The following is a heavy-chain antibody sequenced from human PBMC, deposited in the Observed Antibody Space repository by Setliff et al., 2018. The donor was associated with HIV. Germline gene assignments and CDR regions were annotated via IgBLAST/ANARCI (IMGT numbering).Heavy chain of an antibody. CDR3: AGLPRTRDGYHPNDY. J-gene: IGHJ4*02. Sequence: SEPLSLTCIVSGDSISSSSYHWGWIRQPPGKGLEWIGSMYYSGNTYNNPSLKSRVTISVDTSKNQFSLKLSSVTATDTAIYYCAGLPRTRDGYHPNDYWGQGTLVTVSS. V-gene: IGHV4-39*01. CDR2: MYYSGNT. CDR1: GDSISSSSYH. D-gene: IGHD5-12*01.